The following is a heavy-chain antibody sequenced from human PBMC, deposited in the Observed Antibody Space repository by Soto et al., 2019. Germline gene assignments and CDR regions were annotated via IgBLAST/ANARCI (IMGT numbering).Heavy chain of an antibody. J-gene: IGHJ5*02. Sequence: SETLSLTCTVSGGSISSYYWSWIRQPPGKGLEWIGYIYYSGSTNYNPSLKSRVTISVDTSKNQLSLKLSSVTAADTAVYYCARVGSGGGSGWFDPWGQGTLVTVSS. CDR1: GGSISSYY. CDR3: ARVGSGGGSGWFDP. CDR2: IYYSGST. V-gene: IGHV4-59*01. D-gene: IGHD3-10*01.